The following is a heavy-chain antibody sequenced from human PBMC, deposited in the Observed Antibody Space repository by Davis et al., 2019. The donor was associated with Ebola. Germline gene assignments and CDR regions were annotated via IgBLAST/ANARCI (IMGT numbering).Heavy chain of an antibody. CDR2: IRSKAYGGTT. D-gene: IGHD3-10*01. V-gene: IGHV3-49*04. CDR1: GFTFGDYA. Sequence: GGSLRLSCTASGFTFGDYAMSWVRQAPGKGLEWVGFIRSKAYGGTTEYAASVKGRFTISRDDSKSIAYLQMNSLKTEDTAVYYCTRDRTYGSGSPNYYYGMDVWGQGTTVTVSS. CDR3: TRDRTYGSGSPNYYYGMDV. J-gene: IGHJ6*02.